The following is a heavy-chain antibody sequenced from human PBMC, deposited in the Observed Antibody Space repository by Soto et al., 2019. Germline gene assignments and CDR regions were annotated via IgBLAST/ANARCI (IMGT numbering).Heavy chain of an antibody. V-gene: IGHV1-69*01. CDR2: IIPIFGTA. J-gene: IGHJ6*02. CDR1: GGTFSSYA. Sequence: QVQLVQSGAAVKNPGSSVKVSCKASGGTFSSYAISWVRQAPGHGLEWMGGIIPIFGTAHYAQKFQGRVTITADESTSTAYMELSSLRSEDTAVYYCARVQSGNYGMDVWGQGTTVTVSS. CDR3: ARVQSGNYGMDV. D-gene: IGHD3-3*01.